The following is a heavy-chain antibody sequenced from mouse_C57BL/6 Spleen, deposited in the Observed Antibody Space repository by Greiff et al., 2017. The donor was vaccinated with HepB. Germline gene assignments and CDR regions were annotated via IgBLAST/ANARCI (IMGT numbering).Heavy chain of an antibody. CDR2: ISSGGSYT. CDR3: ARPIITTVVEGLAY. J-gene: IGHJ3*01. V-gene: IGHV5-6*01. D-gene: IGHD1-1*01. CDR1: GFTFSSYG. Sequence: EVKLMESGGDLVKPGGSLKLSCAASGFTFSSYGMSWVRQTPDKRLEWVATISSGGSYTYYPDSAKGRFTISRDNAKNTLYLQMSSLKSEDTAMYYCARPIITTVVEGLAYWGQGTLGTVSA.